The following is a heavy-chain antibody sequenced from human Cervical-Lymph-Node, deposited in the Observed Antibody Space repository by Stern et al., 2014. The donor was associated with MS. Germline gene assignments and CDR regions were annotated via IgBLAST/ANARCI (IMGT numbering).Heavy chain of an antibody. CDR2: SYYSGSS. V-gene: IGHV4-59*01. D-gene: IGHD6-13*01. J-gene: IGHJ4*02. CDR1: GGSISSYY. Sequence: QVQLVESGPGLVKPSETLSLTCTVSGGSISSYYWSWIRQPPGKGLEWIGYSYYSGSSNYNPSLKSRVTISVDTSKNQFSLKLSSVTAADTAVYYCARAGYISSIDYWGQGTLVTVSS. CDR3: ARAGYISSIDY.